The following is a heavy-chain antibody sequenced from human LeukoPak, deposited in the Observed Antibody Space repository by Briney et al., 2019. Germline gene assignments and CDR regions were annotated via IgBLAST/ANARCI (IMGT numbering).Heavy chain of an antibody. CDR3: ARDGGLLWFGELKVDAFDI. CDR2: IYYSGST. Sequence: SETLSLTCTVSGGSISSSSYYWGWIRQPPGKGLEWIGSIYYSGSTYYKSSLKSRVTISVDTSKNQFSLKLSSVTAADTAVYYCARDGGLLWFGELKVDAFDIWGQGTMVTVSS. J-gene: IGHJ3*02. V-gene: IGHV4-39*07. D-gene: IGHD3-10*01. CDR1: GGSISSSSYY.